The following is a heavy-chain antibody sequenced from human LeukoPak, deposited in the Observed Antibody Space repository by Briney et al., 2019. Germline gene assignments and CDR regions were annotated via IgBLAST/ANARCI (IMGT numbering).Heavy chain of an antibody. D-gene: IGHD2-15*01. CDR2: ISSDGSST. V-gene: IGHV3-74*01. J-gene: IGHJ5*02. CDR1: GFTFSSYW. CDR3: ARVPHCSGGTCYSWFDP. Sequence: GGSLRLSCAASGFTFSSYWMHWVRQAPGEGLVWVSRISSDGSSTNYADSVKGRFTISRGNAENTLYLQMNSLRAEDTAVYHCARVPHCSGGTCYSWFDPWGRGTLVTVSS.